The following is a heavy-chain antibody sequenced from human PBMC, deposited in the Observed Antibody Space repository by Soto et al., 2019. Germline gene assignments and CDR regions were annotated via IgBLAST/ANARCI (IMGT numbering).Heavy chain of an antibody. Sequence: SGPTLVNPTQTLTLTCTFSGFSLSNARMGVSWIRQPPGKALEWLAHIFSNGEKSYSTSLHSRLTISRDNLKSQVVLTMTNMDPVDTATYYCARRILKYYFDYWGQGTLVTVSS. CDR3: ARRILKYYFDY. CDR1: GFSLSNARMG. D-gene: IGHD2-8*02. J-gene: IGHJ4*02. V-gene: IGHV2-26*01. CDR2: IFSNGEK.